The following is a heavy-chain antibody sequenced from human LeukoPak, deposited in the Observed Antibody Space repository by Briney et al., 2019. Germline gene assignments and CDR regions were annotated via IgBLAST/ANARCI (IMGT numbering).Heavy chain of an antibody. CDR2: INHSGST. Sequence: SETLSLTCAVYGGSFSVYYWSWIRQPPGKGLEWIGEINHSGSTNYNPSLKSRVTISVDTSKNQFSLKLSSVTAADTAVYYCARGIYDSSGYFNRFDYWGQGTLVTVSS. D-gene: IGHD3-22*01. J-gene: IGHJ4*02. CDR1: GGSFSVYY. CDR3: ARGIYDSSGYFNRFDY. V-gene: IGHV4-34*01.